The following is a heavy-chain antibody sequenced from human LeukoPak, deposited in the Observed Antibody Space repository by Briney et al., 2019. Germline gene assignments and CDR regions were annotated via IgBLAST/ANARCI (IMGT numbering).Heavy chain of an antibody. CDR1: GFTFSSYW. J-gene: IGHJ4*02. D-gene: IGHD1-26*01. V-gene: IGHV3-7*01. Sequence: PGGSLRLSCAASGFTFSSYWMSWVRQAPGKGLEGVANIKQDGSEKYYVDSVKGRFTISRDNAKNSLYLQMNSLRAEDTAVYYCARVPGGPHSGSYAYFDYWGQGTLVTVSS. CDR3: ARVPGGPHSGSYAYFDY. CDR2: IKQDGSEK.